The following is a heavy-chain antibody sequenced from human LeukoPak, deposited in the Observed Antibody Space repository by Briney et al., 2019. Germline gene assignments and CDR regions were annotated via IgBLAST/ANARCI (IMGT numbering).Heavy chain of an antibody. D-gene: IGHD5-18*01. CDR3: ARHLSGVTGYTYGRGIDY. Sequence: GGSLRLSCAASGFTFSDYYMSWIRQAPGKGLEWVSYISSSGSTIYYADSVKGRFTISRDNAKNSLYLHMNSLRAEDTAVYYCARHLSGVTGYTYGRGIDYWGQGTLVTVSS. J-gene: IGHJ4*02. V-gene: IGHV3-11*04. CDR1: GFTFSDYY. CDR2: ISSSGSTI.